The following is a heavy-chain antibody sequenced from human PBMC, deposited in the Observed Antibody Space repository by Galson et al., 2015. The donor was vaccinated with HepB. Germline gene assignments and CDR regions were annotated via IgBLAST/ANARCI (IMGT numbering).Heavy chain of an antibody. CDR1: GFTFSNAR. J-gene: IGHJ4*02. D-gene: IGHD4-17*01. CDR2: IRSRADGGTA. V-gene: IGHV3-15*01. Sequence: SLRLSCAASGFTFSNARMSWVRQAPGKGLEWVGRIRSRADGGTAEYAAPVKGRFTMSRDDSKSTLYLQMNSLKTEDTGVYYCTTGPYGLFDYWGQGTLVTVSS. CDR3: TTGPYGLFDY.